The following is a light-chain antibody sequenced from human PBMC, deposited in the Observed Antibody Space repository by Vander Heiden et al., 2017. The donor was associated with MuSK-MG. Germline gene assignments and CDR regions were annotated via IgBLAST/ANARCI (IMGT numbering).Light chain of an antibody. CDR3: CSDTSSKNWV. J-gene: IGLJ3*02. V-gene: IGLV2-14*03. Sequence: QSALTQPASVSVSPGQSLIVSCTGTSSDTGGYTYFSWSHPRPGQAPTLMIYDESNKPAGGTTRFSGSKTGNTAALMIIGRQEEEEADYYCCSDTSSKNWVFGGGTKLTVL. CDR2: DES. CDR1: SSDTGGYTY.